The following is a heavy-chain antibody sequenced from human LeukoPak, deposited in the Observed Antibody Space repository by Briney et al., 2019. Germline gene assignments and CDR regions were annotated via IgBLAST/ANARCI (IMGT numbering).Heavy chain of an antibody. V-gene: IGHV4-59*01. J-gene: IGHJ5*02. CDR3: AKKVSGVRGALDP. D-gene: IGHD3-10*01. CDR1: GGSFSSYY. CDR2: IYNSGST. Sequence: PSGTLSLTCTVSGGSFSSYYWRWIRQPPGKGLEWIGYIYNSGSTSYNPSRKSRVTISVDTSKNLFSLKLSSVTAADTAVYYRAKKVSGVRGALDPWGQGTLVTVSS.